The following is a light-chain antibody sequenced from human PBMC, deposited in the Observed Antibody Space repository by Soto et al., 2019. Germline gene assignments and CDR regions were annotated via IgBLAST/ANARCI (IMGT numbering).Light chain of an antibody. Sequence: DIQMTQSPSTLSASVGDRVTITCRASQSISTWLAWYQQEPGKAPKLLIYKASSLQSGVPSRFSGSGSGTDFTLTISSLHPDDFATYYCQQYNSYSPTFGQGTKVDNK. CDR1: QSISTW. V-gene: IGKV1-5*03. J-gene: IGKJ1*01. CDR3: QQYNSYSPT. CDR2: KAS.